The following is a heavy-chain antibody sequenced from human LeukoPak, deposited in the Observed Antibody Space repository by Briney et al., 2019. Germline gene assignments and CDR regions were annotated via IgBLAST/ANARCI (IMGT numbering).Heavy chain of an antibody. CDR1: GGTFSSYA. J-gene: IGHJ3*02. D-gene: IGHD3-10*01. CDR2: IIPIFGTA. CDR3: ARDPAYYGSGHDAFDI. Sequence: SVKVSCKASGGTFSSYAISWVRQAPGQGLEWMGGIIPIFGTANYAQKFQGRVTITADKSTSTAYMELSSLRSEDTAVYYCARDPAYYGSGHDAFDIWGQGTMVTVSS. V-gene: IGHV1-69*06.